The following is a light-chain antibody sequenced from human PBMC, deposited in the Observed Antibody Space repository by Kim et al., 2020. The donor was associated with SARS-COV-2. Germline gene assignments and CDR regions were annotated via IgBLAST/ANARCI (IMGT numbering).Light chain of an antibody. CDR2: DAS. Sequence: SASLGDRVPITCRASQSISSWLAWYQHKPGKAPALLIYDASSLESGVPSRFSGSGSGTEFTLTISSLQPDDFATYYCQQYSRSPTFGQGTKVDIK. J-gene: IGKJ1*01. V-gene: IGKV1-5*01. CDR1: QSISSW. CDR3: QQYSRSPT.